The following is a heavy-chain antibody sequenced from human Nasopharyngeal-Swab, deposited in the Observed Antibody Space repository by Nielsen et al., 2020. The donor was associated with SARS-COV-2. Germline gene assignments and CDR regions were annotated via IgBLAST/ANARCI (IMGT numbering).Heavy chain of an antibody. Sequence: RQAPGKGLKWIGSIYHSGGGYYNPSLKSRVTISVDTSKNQFSLKLSSVTAADTAVYYCARDGKYQVPDLSYYIDVWGKGTTVTVSS. D-gene: IGHD2-2*01. CDR3: ARDGKYQVPDLSYYIDV. CDR2: IYHSGGG. J-gene: IGHJ6*03. V-gene: IGHV4-38-2*02.